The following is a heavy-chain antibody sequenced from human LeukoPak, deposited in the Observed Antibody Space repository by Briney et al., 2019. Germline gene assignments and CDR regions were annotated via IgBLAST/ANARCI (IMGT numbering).Heavy chain of an antibody. CDR3: ARARIDY. J-gene: IGHJ4*02. V-gene: IGHV3-7*04. D-gene: IGHD1-14*01. Sequence: GVSERLSCVGSGFTFSSYWMTWVRQAPGKGLEWVANIKDDGSEKYSVDSVKGRFTISRNNAKNLLYLQMSSLRAEDTAVYYCARARIDYWGQGTLVT. CDR1: GFTFSSYW. CDR2: IKDDGSEK.